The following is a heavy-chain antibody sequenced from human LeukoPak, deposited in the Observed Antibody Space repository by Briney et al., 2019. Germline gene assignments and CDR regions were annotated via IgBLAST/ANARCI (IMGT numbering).Heavy chain of an antibody. CDR2: ISDSGDRT. CDR3: AKGLGTSGYHDY. D-gene: IGHD3-22*01. CDR1: GFPFSNYA. J-gene: IGHJ4*02. V-gene: IGHV3-23*01. Sequence: GGSLRLSCAASGFPFSNYAMSWVRQAPGKGLERVSGISDSGDRTYYADSVKGRFTISRDNSKNMLYLQMNSLRVEDTALYYCAKGLGTSGYHDYWGQGTLVTVSS.